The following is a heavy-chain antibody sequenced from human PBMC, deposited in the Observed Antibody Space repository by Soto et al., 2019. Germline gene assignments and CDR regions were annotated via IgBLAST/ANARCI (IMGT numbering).Heavy chain of an antibody. V-gene: IGHV3-21*06. J-gene: IGHJ5*01. Sequence: EVQLVESGGGLVKPGGSLRLSCAASGFTFSSYGMSWVRQAPEKGLEWVSSISNSRSYIYYADSVRGRFTISRDNAKNSLYLQMNSLRPEDTAVYFCARDLDLGTTVTTCDSLGQGTLVTVSS. D-gene: IGHD4-17*01. CDR2: ISNSRSYI. CDR1: GFTFSSYG. CDR3: ARDLDLGTTVTTCDS.